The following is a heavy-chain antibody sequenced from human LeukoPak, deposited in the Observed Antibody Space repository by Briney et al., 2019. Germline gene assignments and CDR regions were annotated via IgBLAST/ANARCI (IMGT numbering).Heavy chain of an antibody. J-gene: IGHJ5*02. Sequence: GSLRLSCAASGFTVNNKYMTWVRQPPGKGLEWIGEINHSGSTSYNPSLKSRVTISVDTSKNRFSLRLSSVTAADTAVYYCARDLGGSYSSETWFDPWSQGTLVTVSS. CDR2: INHSGST. D-gene: IGHD1-26*01. CDR3: ARDLGGSYSSETWFDP. CDR1: GFTVNNKY. V-gene: IGHV4-4*02.